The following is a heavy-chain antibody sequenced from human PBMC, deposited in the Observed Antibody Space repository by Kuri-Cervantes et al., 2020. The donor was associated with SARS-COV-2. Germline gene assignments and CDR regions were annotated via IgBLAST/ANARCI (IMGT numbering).Heavy chain of an antibody. CDR3: AKDRAVAAYE. CDR2: ISYDGSNK. V-gene: IGHV3-30*07. Sequence: GESLKISCAASGFTFSSYAMHWVRQAPGKGLEWVAVISYDGSNKYYADSVKGRFTISRDNSKNTLYLQMNSLRAEDTAVYYCAKDRAVAAYEWGQGTLVTVSS. D-gene: IGHD6-19*01. CDR1: GFTFSSYA. J-gene: IGHJ4*02.